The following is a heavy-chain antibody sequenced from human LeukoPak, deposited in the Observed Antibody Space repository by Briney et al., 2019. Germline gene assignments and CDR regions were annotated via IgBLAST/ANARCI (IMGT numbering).Heavy chain of an antibody. V-gene: IGHV4-59*01. CDR3: ATSGGTSDYYYYMDV. J-gene: IGHJ6*03. Sequence: SETLSLTCSVSRASIRSTYWSWIRPPPGKGLEWMGYIYNGVYLNYGPSLKGRVTISVDTSRNHFSLKLSSVTAADAAVYYCATSGGTSDYYYYMDVWGKGTTVTVSS. CDR1: RASIRSTY. CDR2: IYNGVYL. D-gene: IGHD2-15*01.